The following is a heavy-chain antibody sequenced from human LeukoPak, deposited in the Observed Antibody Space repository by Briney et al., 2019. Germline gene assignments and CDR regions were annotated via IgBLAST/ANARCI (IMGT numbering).Heavy chain of an antibody. CDR2: ISSSSSYI. Sequence: PGGSLRLSCAASGLTFSSYSMNWVRQAPGKGLEWVSSISSSSSYIYYADSVEGRFTISRDNAKNSLYLQMNSLRAEDTAVYYCARDRTLGPFDYWGQGTLVTVSS. V-gene: IGHV3-21*01. J-gene: IGHJ4*02. CDR3: ARDRTLGPFDY. D-gene: IGHD7-27*01. CDR1: GLTFSSYS.